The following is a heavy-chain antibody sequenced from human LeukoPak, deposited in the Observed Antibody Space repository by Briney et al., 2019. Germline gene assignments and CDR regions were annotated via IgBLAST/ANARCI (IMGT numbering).Heavy chain of an antibody. CDR2: IYHSGST. CDR1: GGSFNTYY. D-gene: IGHD3-3*01. Sequence: PSETLSLTCAVYGGSFNTYYWTWIRQSPGKGLEWIGEIYHSGSTTYSPSLKSRVTISVDTSKNQFSLTLSSVTAADTAVYYCARDPITIFGVVNDAFDIWGQGTIVTVSS. V-gene: IGHV4-34*01. J-gene: IGHJ3*02. CDR3: ARDPITIFGVVNDAFDI.